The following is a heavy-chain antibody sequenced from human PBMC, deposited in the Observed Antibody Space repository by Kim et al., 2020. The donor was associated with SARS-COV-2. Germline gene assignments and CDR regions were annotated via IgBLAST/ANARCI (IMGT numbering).Heavy chain of an antibody. CDR3: ATGIAAACTADY. D-gene: IGHD6-13*01. V-gene: IGHV1-24*01. Sequence: ASVKVSCKVSGYTLTELSMHWVRQAPGKGLEWMGGFDPEDGETIYAQKFQGRVTMTEDTSTDTAYMELSSLRSEDTAVYYCATGIAAACTADYWGQGTLVTVSS. J-gene: IGHJ4*02. CDR2: FDPEDGET. CDR1: GYTLTELS.